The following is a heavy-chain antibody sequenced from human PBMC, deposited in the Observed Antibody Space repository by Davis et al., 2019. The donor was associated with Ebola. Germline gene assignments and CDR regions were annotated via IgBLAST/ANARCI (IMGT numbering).Heavy chain of an antibody. D-gene: IGHD2-2*02. V-gene: IGHV1-46*01. J-gene: IGHJ4*02. Sequence: ASVKVSCKASGYTFTSYAMHWVRQAPGQGLEWMGIINPSGGSTSYAQKFQGRVTMTRDTSTSTVYMELSSLRAEDTAVYYCAKLYGRSHFDYWGQGTLVTVSS. CDR1: GYTFTSYA. CDR2: INPSGGST. CDR3: AKLYGRSHFDY.